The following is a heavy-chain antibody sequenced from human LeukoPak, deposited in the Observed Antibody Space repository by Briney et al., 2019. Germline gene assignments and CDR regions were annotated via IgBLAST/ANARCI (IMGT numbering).Heavy chain of an antibody. J-gene: IGHJ3*02. CDR2: IYDSGST. V-gene: IGHV4-39*01. CDR3: ARRRIAARSVAFDI. Sequence: PSEALSLTCTVSGGSISSSGYYWGWIRQPPGKGLEWIGSIYDSGSTYYNPSLKSRVTMSVDTSKNQFSLKLNSVTAADTAVYYCARRRIAARSVAFDIWGQGTMVTVSS. D-gene: IGHD6-6*01. CDR1: GGSISSSGYY.